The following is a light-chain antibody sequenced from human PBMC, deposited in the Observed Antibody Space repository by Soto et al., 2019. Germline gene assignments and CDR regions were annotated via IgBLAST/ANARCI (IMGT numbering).Light chain of an antibody. V-gene: IGKV3-11*01. CDR3: QQRSGWPRT. J-gene: IGKJ1*01. CDR1: QSLSSS. Sequence: PGERATPSCRASQSLSSSLAWYQQKPSQAPRVLIYDTSTRATGIPARFSGSGSGTDFTLTISSLEPEDFALYYCQQRSGWPRTFGQGTKVDIK. CDR2: DTS.